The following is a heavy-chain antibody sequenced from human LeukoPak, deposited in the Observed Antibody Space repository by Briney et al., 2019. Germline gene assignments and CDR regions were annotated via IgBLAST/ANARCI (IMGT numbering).Heavy chain of an antibody. CDR1: GFTFSSYW. J-gene: IGHJ3*02. V-gene: IGHV3-7*01. Sequence: GGSLRLSCAASGFTFSSYWMSWVRQAPGKGLEWVANIKQDGSEKYYVDSVKGRFTISRDNAKNSLYLQMNSLRAEDTAVYYCARSMVQLAVTDGFHIWGQGTTVTVS. D-gene: IGHD3-10*01. CDR3: ARSMVQLAVTDGFHI. CDR2: IKQDGSEK.